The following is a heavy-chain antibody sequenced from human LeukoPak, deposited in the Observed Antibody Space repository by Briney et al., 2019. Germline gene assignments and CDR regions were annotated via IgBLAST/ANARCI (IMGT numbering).Heavy chain of an antibody. Sequence: GGSLRLSCAASGFTFSSYAMSWVHQAPGKGLEWVSVISGSGDTTYYADSVEGRFTISRSNSKNTLYLQMNSLRAEDTAVYHCAKVVGVLSYSSGSYFDYWGQGTLVTVSS. CDR3: AKVVGVLSYSSGSYFDY. CDR2: ISGSGDTT. V-gene: IGHV3-23*01. D-gene: IGHD6-19*01. CDR1: GFTFSSYA. J-gene: IGHJ4*02.